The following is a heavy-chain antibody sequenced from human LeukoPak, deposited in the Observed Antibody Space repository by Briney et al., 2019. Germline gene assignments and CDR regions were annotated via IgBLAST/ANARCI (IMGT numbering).Heavy chain of an antibody. CDR3: ARGGPVMITFGGVIDY. V-gene: IGHV1-2*04. CDR2: INPNSGGT. D-gene: IGHD3-16*02. Sequence: ASVKVSCKASGYTFINFAINWGRQAPGQRPEWMGWINPNSGGTNYAQKFQGWVTMTRDTSISTAYMELSRLRSDDTAVYYCARGGPVMITFGGVIDYWGQGTLVTVSS. CDR1: GYTFINFA. J-gene: IGHJ4*02.